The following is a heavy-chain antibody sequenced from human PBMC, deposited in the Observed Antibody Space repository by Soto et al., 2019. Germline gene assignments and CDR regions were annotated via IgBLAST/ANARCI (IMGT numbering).Heavy chain of an antibody. J-gene: IGHJ4*02. CDR2: ISSSGSTI. Sequence: PGASLRLSFAASEFTFSDEYMSWIRQAPGKGLEWVSYISSSGSTIYYADSVKGRFTISRDNAKNSLYLQMNSLRAEDTAVYYCARDKIVATDTFDYWGQGTPVTVCS. CDR1: EFTFSDEY. CDR3: ARDKIVATDTFDY. V-gene: IGHV3-11*01. D-gene: IGHD5-12*01.